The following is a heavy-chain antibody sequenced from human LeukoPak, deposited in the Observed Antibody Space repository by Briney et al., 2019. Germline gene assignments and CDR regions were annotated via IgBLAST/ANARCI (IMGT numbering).Heavy chain of an antibody. CDR3: ARGAMIGLGN. Sequence: SETLSLTCAVYGGSFSGYYWSWIRQPPGKGLEWIGEINHSGSTNYNPSLKSRVTISVDTSKNQFSLKLSSVTAAGTAVYYCARGAMIGLGNWGQGTMVTVSS. CDR1: GGSFSGYY. J-gene: IGHJ3*01. D-gene: IGHD3-22*01. CDR2: INHSGST. V-gene: IGHV4-34*01.